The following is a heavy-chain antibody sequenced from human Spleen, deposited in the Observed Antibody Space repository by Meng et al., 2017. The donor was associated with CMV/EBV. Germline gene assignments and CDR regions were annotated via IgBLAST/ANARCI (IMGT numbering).Heavy chain of an antibody. Sequence: ETLSLTCTVSGDSISRRGYYWHWVRQAPGKGLEWVSSISSSSSYIYYADSVKGRFTISRDNAKNSLYLQMNSLRAGDTAVYYCARDGYGGVFDYWGQGTLVTVSS. CDR3: ARDGYGGVFDY. CDR1: GDSISRRGYY. CDR2: ISSSSSYI. J-gene: IGHJ4*02. D-gene: IGHD2-8*02. V-gene: IGHV3-21*06.